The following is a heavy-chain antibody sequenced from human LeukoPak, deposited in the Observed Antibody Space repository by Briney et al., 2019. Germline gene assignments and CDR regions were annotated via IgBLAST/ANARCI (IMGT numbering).Heavy chain of an antibody. Sequence: GASVKDSCKTSVYTFTNYAIHWVRQAPGQGLEWMGWINAGNGDTKYSQKFQGRVTITRDTSASTAYMELSSLRSEDTAVYYCARSANRVRGVIITYCSDYWGQGTLVTVSS. CDR2: INAGNGDT. D-gene: IGHD3-10*01. CDR3: ARSANRVRGVIITYCSDY. CDR1: VYTFTNYA. V-gene: IGHV1-3*01. J-gene: IGHJ4*02.